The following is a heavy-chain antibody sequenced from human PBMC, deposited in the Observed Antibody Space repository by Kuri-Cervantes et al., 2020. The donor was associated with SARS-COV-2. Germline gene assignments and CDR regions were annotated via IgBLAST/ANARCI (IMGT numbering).Heavy chain of an antibody. J-gene: IGHJ6*02. CDR1: GFIVSDNY. CDR2: IFSGGGT. Sequence: GGSLRLSCVASGFIVSDNYVSWVRQAPGKGLEWVSVIFSGGGTHYADFVKGRFTISRDKSNNTVFLQMHNLRVDDTAVYYCASDSSSELPEHFYGMDVWGQGTTVTVSS. V-gene: IGHV3-66*01. CDR3: ASDSSSELPEHFYGMDV. D-gene: IGHD1-26*01.